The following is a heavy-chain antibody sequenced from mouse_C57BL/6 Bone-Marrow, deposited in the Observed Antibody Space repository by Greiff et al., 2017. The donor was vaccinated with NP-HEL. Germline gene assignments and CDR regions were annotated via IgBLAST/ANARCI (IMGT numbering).Heavy chain of an antibody. J-gene: IGHJ2*01. D-gene: IGHD2-5*01. CDR2: IRLKSDNYAT. CDR1: GFTFSNYW. CDR3: MRDYSNYFDY. V-gene: IGHV6-3*01. Sequence: EVKVEESGGGLVQPGGSMKLSCVASGFTFSNYWMNWVRQSPEKGLEWVAQIRLKSDNYATHYAESVKGRFTISRDDSKSSVYLQMNNLRAEDTGIYYCMRDYSNYFDYWGQGTTLTVSS.